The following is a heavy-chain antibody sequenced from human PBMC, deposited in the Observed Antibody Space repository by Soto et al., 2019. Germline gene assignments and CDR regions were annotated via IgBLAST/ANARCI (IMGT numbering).Heavy chain of an antibody. CDR3: ARGRDCSTTSCSLDLRLGYYFDK. CDR2: IYYAGTT. Sequence: QVQLQESGPGLVKPSQTLSLTCTVSGGSISSGGYYWSWIRQHPGKGLEWIGYIYYAGTTYNNPSLMMRVTISVDTSKNQFSVKVRSVTAADTAVYYCARGRDCSTTSCSLDLRLGYYFDKWGQGTLVTVSS. V-gene: IGHV4-31*03. J-gene: IGHJ4*02. D-gene: IGHD2-2*01. CDR1: GGSISSGGYY.